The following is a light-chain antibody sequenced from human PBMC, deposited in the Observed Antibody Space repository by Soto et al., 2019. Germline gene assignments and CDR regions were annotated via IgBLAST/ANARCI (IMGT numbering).Light chain of an antibody. CDR2: GAS. CDR1: QSVNFN. Sequence: EIVMTQSPSTLSVAPGERATLSCRASQSVNFNLAWYQQKPGQAPRLLLYGASSRATGVPDRFSGGGSGTDFTLTISRLEPEDSAVYYCQQYGSSPTWTFGQGTKVDI. J-gene: IGKJ1*01. V-gene: IGKV3-20*01. CDR3: QQYGSSPTWT.